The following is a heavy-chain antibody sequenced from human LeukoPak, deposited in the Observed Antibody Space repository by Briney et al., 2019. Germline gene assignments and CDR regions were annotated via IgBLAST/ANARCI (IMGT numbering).Heavy chain of an antibody. CDR2: ISGSGGST. D-gene: IGHD6-13*01. CDR3: AKDPRIAAADY. Sequence: GGSLRLSCAASGFTVSSNYMSWVRQAPGKGLEWVSAISGSGGSTYYADSVKGRFTISRDNSKNTLYLEMNRLRAEDTAVYYCAKDPRIAAADYWGQGTLVTVSS. V-gene: IGHV3-23*01. CDR1: GFTVSSNY. J-gene: IGHJ4*02.